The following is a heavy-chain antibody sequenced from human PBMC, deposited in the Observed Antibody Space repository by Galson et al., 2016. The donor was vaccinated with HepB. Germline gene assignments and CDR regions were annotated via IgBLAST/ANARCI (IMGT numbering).Heavy chain of an antibody. D-gene: IGHD3-3*01. CDR3: AADEWSHGAFDL. Sequence: SVKVSCKASGFTFTSSSVQWVRQARGQRLEWMGWIVVGSGDTNYAQKFLERVTITRDMSTGTVYLQLSTLRSEDTAMYFCAADEWSHGAFDLWGQGTVVTVSS. V-gene: IGHV1-58*01. CDR2: IVVGSGDT. CDR1: GFTFTSSS. J-gene: IGHJ3*01.